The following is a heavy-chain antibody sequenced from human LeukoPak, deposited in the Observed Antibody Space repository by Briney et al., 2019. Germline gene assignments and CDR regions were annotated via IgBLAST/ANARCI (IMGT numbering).Heavy chain of an antibody. V-gene: IGHV3-53*01. CDR3: ARAVSSWYLYYFDY. Sequence: GGSLRLSCAASGFTVSSNYMSWVRQAPGKELEWVSVIYSGGSTYYADSVKGRFTISRDNSKNTLYLQMNSLRAEDTAVYYCARAVSSWYLYYFDYWGQGTLVTVSS. CDR2: IYSGGST. D-gene: IGHD6-13*01. J-gene: IGHJ4*02. CDR1: GFTVSSNY.